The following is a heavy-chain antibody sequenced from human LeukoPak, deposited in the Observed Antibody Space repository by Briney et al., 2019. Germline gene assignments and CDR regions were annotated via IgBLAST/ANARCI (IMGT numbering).Heavy chain of an antibody. J-gene: IGHJ2*01. Sequence: GGSLRLSCAASGFTFSSNWMHWVRQVPGKGLVWVSRVNSEGQTTYYADSVKGRFIISRDNAKNTLYLQMNSLRAEDTAVYYCARDPGSSSHDWYFDLWGRSTLVTVSS. D-gene: IGHD1-26*01. CDR3: ARDPGSSSHDWYFDL. V-gene: IGHV3-74*01. CDR1: GFTFSSNW. CDR2: VNSEGQTT.